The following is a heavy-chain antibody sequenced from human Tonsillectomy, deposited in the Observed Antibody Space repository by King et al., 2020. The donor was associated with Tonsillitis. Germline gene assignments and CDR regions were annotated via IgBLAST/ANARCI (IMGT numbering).Heavy chain of an antibody. CDR3: AKDSSQYSSSYDAFDI. CDR2: ISWNSGSI. J-gene: IGHJ3*02. V-gene: IGHV3-9*01. Sequence: VQLVESGGGLVQPGRSLRLSCAASGFTFDDYAMHWVRHAPGKGLEWVSGISWNSGSIGYADSVKGRFTISRDNAKNSLYLQMNSLRAEDTALYYCAKDSSQYSSSYDAFDIWGQGTMVTVSS. CDR1: GFTFDDYA. D-gene: IGHD6-6*01.